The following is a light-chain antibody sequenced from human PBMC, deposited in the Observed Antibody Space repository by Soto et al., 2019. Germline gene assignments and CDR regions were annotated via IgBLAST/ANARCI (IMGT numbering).Light chain of an antibody. J-gene: IGLJ2*01. CDR1: SGHSSYA. CDR2: LDGDGSH. Sequence: QSVLTQSPSASAPLGASVKLTCTLSSGHSSYAIAWYQQQPDKGPRFLMKLDGDGSHTKGDGIPDRFSGSSSGAERYLTISSLQSEDEADYYCQTWGTGIVVFGGGTKLTVL. CDR3: QTWGTGIVV. V-gene: IGLV4-69*01.